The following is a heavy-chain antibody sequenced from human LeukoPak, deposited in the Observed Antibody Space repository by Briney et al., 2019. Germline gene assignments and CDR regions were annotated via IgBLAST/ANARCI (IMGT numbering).Heavy chain of an antibody. D-gene: IGHD6-13*01. V-gene: IGHV1-46*01. CDR1: GYTFISYY. Sequence: ASVKVSCKASGYTFISYYMHWVRQAPGQGLEWMGIIKPSGGSTSYAQKFQGRVTMTRDTSTSTVYMELSSLRSEDTAVYYCARADPYSSSPYYFDYWGQGTLVTVSS. CDR2: IKPSGGST. CDR3: ARADPYSSSPYYFDY. J-gene: IGHJ4*02.